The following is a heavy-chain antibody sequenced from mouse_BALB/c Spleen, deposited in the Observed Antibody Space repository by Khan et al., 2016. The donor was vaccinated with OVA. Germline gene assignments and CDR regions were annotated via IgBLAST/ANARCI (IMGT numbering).Heavy chain of an antibody. Sequence: QVQLQQSGAELVRPGASVKLSCKASGYTFTNYFINWVKQRPGQGLEWIGNIYPSDGYPTYNQKFKDTAPLTVDKSYSTAYMHLSSPTSDDSAVYYCTRHGSSYDAIDYWGQGTSVTVSS. J-gene: IGHJ4*01. D-gene: IGHD1-1*01. CDR2: IYPSDGYP. CDR3: TRHGSSYDAIDY. V-gene: IGHV1-69*02. CDR1: GYTFTNYF.